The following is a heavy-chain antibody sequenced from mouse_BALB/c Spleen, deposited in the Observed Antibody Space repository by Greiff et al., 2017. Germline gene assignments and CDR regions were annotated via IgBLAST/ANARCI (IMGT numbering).Heavy chain of an antibody. Sequence: EVQLQQSGAELVRPGASVKLSCNASGFNIKDYYMHWVKQRPEQGLEWIGWIDPENGNTKYDPKFQGKATITADTSSNTAYLQLSSLTSEDTAVYYCAMAYYGTFAYWGQGTLVTVAA. CDR3: AMAYYGTFAY. J-gene: IGHJ3*01. D-gene: IGHD2-10*01. CDR2: IDPENGNT. V-gene: IGHV14-1*02. CDR1: GFNIKDYY.